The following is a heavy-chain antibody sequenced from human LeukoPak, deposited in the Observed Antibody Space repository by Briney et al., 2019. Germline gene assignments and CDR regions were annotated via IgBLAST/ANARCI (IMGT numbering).Heavy chain of an antibody. J-gene: IGHJ4*02. V-gene: IGHV4-38-2*02. Sequence: SETLSLTCTVSGYSISSGYYWGWIRQPPGKGLEWIGSIYHSGSNYYNPSLKSRVTISVDTSKNQFSLKLSTVSAADTAVYYCARSFIVVVPAAPDYWGQGTLVTVSS. CDR3: ARSFIVVVPAAPDY. CDR2: IYHSGSN. D-gene: IGHD2-2*01. CDR1: GYSISSGYY.